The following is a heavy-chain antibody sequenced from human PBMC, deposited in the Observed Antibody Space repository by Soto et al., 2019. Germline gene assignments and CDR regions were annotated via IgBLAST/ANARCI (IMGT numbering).Heavy chain of an antibody. CDR3: ARGDLVLVPDSEVNWFDP. V-gene: IGHV1-46*01. CDR1: SYSFAPYH. CDR2: INPDAGAT. J-gene: IGHJ5*02. Sequence: SVEVACEASSYSFAPYHIHWGRPAPGAGLESMGLINPDAGATNYAQRFQGRLSLTRDTTTCTVYMELRSLRLDDTAVSYRARGDLVLVPDSEVNWFDPWGQGTLLTVSS.